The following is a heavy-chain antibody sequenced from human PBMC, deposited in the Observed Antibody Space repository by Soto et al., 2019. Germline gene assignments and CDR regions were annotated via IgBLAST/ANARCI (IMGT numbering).Heavy chain of an antibody. CDR1: GFTFSSYG. Sequence: GGSLRLPCAASGFTFSSYGMHWVRQAPGKGLEWVAVIWYDGSNKYYADSVKGRFTISRDNSKNTLYLQMNSLRAEDTAVYYCARDMDGSGRSYYYGMDVWGQGTTVTV. V-gene: IGHV3-33*01. J-gene: IGHJ6*02. D-gene: IGHD3-10*01. CDR2: IWYDGSNK. CDR3: ARDMDGSGRSYYYGMDV.